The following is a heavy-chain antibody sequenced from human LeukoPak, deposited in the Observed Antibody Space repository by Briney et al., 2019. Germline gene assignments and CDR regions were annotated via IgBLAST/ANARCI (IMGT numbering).Heavy chain of an antibody. D-gene: IGHD2-15*01. V-gene: IGHV1-69*13. J-gene: IGHJ6*02. Sequence: ASVKVSCKASEGTFSSYAISWVRQAPGQGLEWMGGIIPIFGTAKYAQKFQGRVTITADESTSTAYMELSSLRSEDTAVYYCAVTIKDIVVVVATYGMDVWGQGTTVTVSS. CDR1: EGTFSSYA. CDR2: IIPIFGTA. CDR3: AVTIKDIVVVVATYGMDV.